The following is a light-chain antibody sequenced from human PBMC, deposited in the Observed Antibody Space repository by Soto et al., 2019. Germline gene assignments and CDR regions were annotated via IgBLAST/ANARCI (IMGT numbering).Light chain of an antibody. CDR3: TSYTAYVPLAV. Sequence: QSALTQPSSVAGSPGQPITISCSGTSYDVGGYNYVSWYQQIPGKAHRLMIYGVSNRASGVYDRLSGSKYGNTASLTISGLQPDDEADYYCTSYTAYVPLAVFGGGTKLTVL. V-gene: IGLV2-14*01. CDR1: SYDVGGYNY. CDR2: GVS. J-gene: IGLJ2*01.